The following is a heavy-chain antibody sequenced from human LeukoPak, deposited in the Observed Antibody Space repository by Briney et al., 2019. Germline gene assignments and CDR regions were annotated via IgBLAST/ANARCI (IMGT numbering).Heavy chain of an antibody. V-gene: IGHV4-34*01. CDR2: INHSGST. CDR1: GGSFSGYY. CDR3: ARGPLYGDNVYFFDY. D-gene: IGHD4-17*01. Sequence: SETLSLTCAVYGGSFSGYYWSWIRQPPGEGLEWIGEINHSGSTNYNPSLKSRVTISVDTSKNQFSLKLSSVTAADTAVYYCARGPLYGDNVYFFDYWGQGTLVTVSS. J-gene: IGHJ4*02.